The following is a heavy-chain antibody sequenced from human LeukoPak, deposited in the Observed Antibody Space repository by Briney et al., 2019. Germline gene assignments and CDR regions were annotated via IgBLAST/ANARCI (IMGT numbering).Heavy chain of an antibody. CDR3: ARCKRGYSFGMDV. Sequence: GGSLRLSCAASGFTVSSNYMSWVRQAPGKGLEWVSVTYSGGSTYYADSVKGRFTISRDNSKNTLYLQMNSLRAEDTAVYYCARCKRGYSFGMDVWGQGTTVTVSS. CDR2: TYSGGST. J-gene: IGHJ6*02. D-gene: IGHD5-18*01. V-gene: IGHV3-66*01. CDR1: GFTVSSNY.